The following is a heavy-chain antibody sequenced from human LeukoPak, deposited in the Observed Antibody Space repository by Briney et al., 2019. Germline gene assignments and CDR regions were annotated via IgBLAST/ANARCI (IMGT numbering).Heavy chain of an antibody. V-gene: IGHV3-33*06. CDR1: GFTFSTYG. J-gene: IGHJ5*02. CDR3: AKDGGGYCTSSSCAGSWFDP. D-gene: IGHD2-2*03. CDR2: IWFDGNNK. Sequence: PGGSLRLSCAASGFTFSTYGMHWVRQAPGKGLEWEALIWFDGNNKYYADSVKGRFTISRDNSKNTLYLQMNSLRVEDTAVYYCAKDGGGYCTSSSCAGSWFDPWGQGTLVTVSS.